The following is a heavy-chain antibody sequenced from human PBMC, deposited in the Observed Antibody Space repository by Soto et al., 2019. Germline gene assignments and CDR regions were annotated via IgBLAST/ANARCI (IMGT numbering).Heavy chain of an antibody. CDR2: ISFSGNTI. CDR1: GFTFDDYG. V-gene: IGHV3-48*02. D-gene: IGHD5-18*01. Sequence: VQLVESGGGLVQPGGSLRLSCAASGFTFDDYGMNWVRQAPGKRLEWVSFISFSGNTIYYADSVRGRFTISRDNAKSTLFLQMNSLRDDDTATYCCARRLDPLQYSDYWGRGTLVTVSS. CDR3: ARRLDPLQYSDY. J-gene: IGHJ4*02.